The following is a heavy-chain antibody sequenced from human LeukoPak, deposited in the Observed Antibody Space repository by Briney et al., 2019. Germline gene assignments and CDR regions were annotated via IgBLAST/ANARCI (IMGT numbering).Heavy chain of an antibody. Sequence: GGSLRLSCAASGFTFSSYWMSWVRQAPGKGLEGVANIKQDGSEKYYVGSVKGRFTISRDNAKNSLYLQMNSLRAEDTAVYYCARAGDIVVVPAAMRGDAFDIWGQGTMVTVSS. CDR1: GFTFSSYW. CDR3: ARAGDIVVVPAAMRGDAFDI. J-gene: IGHJ3*02. V-gene: IGHV3-7*01. CDR2: IKQDGSEK. D-gene: IGHD2-2*01.